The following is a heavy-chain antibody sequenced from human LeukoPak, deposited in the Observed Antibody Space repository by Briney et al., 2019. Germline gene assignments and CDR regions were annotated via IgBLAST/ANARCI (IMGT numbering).Heavy chain of an antibody. CDR1: GGTFSSYA. CDR2: IIPIFGTA. CDR3: AREPYYYDSSGYSVDY. J-gene: IGHJ4*02. D-gene: IGHD3-22*01. Sequence: GASVKVSCKASGGTFSSYAISWVRQAPGQGLEWMGGIIPIFGTANYAQKFQGRVTITADKSTSTAYMELSSLRSEDTAVYYCAREPYYYDSSGYSVDYWGQGTLVIVSS. V-gene: IGHV1-69*06.